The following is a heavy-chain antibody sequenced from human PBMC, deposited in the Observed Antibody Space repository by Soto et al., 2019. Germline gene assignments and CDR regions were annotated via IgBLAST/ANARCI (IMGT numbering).Heavy chain of an antibody. D-gene: IGHD3-10*01. CDR2: ISSSVSTI. Sequence: QVQLVESGGGLVKPGGSLRLSCAASGFTFSDYYMSWIRQAPGKGLAWVSYISSSVSTIYYADSVKGRFTISRDNAKNSLYLQINRLRAEDTAVYYCARDPASITMVRGVIVDYYYYYMDVWGKGTTVTVSS. J-gene: IGHJ6*03. CDR1: GFTFSDYY. V-gene: IGHV3-11*01. CDR3: ARDPASITMVRGVIVDYYYYYMDV.